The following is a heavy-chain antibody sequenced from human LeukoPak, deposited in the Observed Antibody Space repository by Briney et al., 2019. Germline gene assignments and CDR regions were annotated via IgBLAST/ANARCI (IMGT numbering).Heavy chain of an antibody. Sequence: SVKVSCKASGGTFSSYALSWVRQAPGEGLEWMGRIIPILGIANNAQKFQGRVTITADKSTSTAYMELSSLRSEDTAVYYCAAIVGATTYFDYWGQGTLVTVSS. V-gene: IGHV1-69*04. CDR1: GGTFSSYA. J-gene: IGHJ4*02. D-gene: IGHD1-26*01. CDR2: IIPILGIA. CDR3: AAIVGATTYFDY.